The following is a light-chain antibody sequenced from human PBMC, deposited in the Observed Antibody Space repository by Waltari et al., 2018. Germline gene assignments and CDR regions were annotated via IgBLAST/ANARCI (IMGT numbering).Light chain of an antibody. Sequence: QSLLTQPPSASGTPGQRVTMSCSGSSSNIGSYYVYWYQQLPGTAPNLLIDGNNRRPSGVPVRFSCSKSGTSGSLAISGLRSEDEADYYWAAWDDRLRGVVFGGGTKLTV. CDR1: SSNIGSYY. CDR2: GNN. J-gene: IGLJ2*01. CDR3: AAWDDRLRGVV. V-gene: IGLV1-47*01.